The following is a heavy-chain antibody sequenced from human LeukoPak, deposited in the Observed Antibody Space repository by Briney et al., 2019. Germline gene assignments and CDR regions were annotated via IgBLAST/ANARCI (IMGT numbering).Heavy chain of an antibody. CDR1: GFTFSSYS. Sequence: PGGSLRLSCAASGFTFSSYSMNWVRHAPGKGLEWVSYISSSSSTIYYADSVKGRFTISRDNAKNSLYLQMNSLRAEDTAVYYCARAHHRRVYDYVWGSYPYWGQGTLVTVSS. CDR2: ISSSSSTI. J-gene: IGHJ4*02. CDR3: ARAHHRRVYDYVWGSYPY. V-gene: IGHV3-48*01. D-gene: IGHD3-16*02.